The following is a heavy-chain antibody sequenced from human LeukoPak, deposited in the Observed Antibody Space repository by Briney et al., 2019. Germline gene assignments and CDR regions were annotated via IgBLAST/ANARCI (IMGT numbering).Heavy chain of an antibody. CDR3: AKAPYSSGWSGYFDY. CDR1: GFTVSSNY. CDR2: ISGSGGST. V-gene: IGHV3-23*01. Sequence: GGSLRLSCAASGFTVSSNYMSWVRQAPGKGLEWVSAISGSGGSTYYADSVKGRFTISRDNSKNTLYLQMNSLRAEDTAVYYCAKAPYSSGWSGYFDYWGQGTLVTVSS. J-gene: IGHJ4*02. D-gene: IGHD6-19*01.